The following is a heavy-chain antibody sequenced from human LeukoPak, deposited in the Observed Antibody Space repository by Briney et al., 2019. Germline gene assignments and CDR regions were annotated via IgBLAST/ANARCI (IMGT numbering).Heavy chain of an antibody. D-gene: IGHD3/OR15-3a*01. CDR3: ARGSFFSTARWFDP. V-gene: IGHV3-33*01. Sequence: GGSLRLSCAASGFTFSGYGMNWVRQAPGKGLEWVAVISVDGSDKYYADSVKGRFTFSRDNSNNTLYLQMNSLRVEDTAMYYCARGSFFSTARWFDPWGQGTLVTVSS. CDR2: ISVDGSDK. J-gene: IGHJ5*02. CDR1: GFTFSGYG.